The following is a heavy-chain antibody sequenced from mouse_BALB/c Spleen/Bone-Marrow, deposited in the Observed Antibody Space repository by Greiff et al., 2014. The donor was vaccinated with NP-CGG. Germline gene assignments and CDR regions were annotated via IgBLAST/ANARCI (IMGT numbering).Heavy chain of an antibody. CDR1: GFTFSSYG. Sequence: EVQVVESGGGLVQPGGSLKPSCAASGFTFSSYGMSWVRQTPDKRLELVATINSNGGSTYYPDSVKGRFTISRDNAKNTLYLQMSSLKSEDTAMYYCARVWYFDYWGQGTSLTVSS. J-gene: IGHJ2*03. V-gene: IGHV5-6-3*01. CDR3: ARVWYFDY. CDR2: INSNGGST.